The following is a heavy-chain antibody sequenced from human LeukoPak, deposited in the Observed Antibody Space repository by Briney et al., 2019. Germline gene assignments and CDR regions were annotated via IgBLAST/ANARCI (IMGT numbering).Heavy chain of an antibody. Sequence: GGSLRLSCAASGFTFSSYAMSWVRQAPGKGLEWVSAISGSGGSTYYADSVKGRFTISRDNSKNTLYLQMNSLRAEDRAVYYCAKRGPYYYDSSGPDDAFDIWGQGTMVTVSS. V-gene: IGHV3-23*01. CDR2: ISGSGGST. CDR1: GFTFSSYA. CDR3: AKRGPYYYDSSGPDDAFDI. J-gene: IGHJ3*02. D-gene: IGHD3-22*01.